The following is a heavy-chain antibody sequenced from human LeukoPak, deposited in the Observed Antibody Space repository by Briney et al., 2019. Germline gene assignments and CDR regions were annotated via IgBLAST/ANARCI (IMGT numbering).Heavy chain of an antibody. CDR2: INSDGSST. D-gene: IGHD5-12*01. J-gene: IGHJ4*02. V-gene: IGHV3-74*01. CDR1: GFTFSSYW. CDR3: ARVVQVDIVATINYFDY. Sequence: PGGSLRLSCAASGFTFSSYWMHWVRQAPGKGLVWVSRINSDGSSTSYADSVKGRFTISRDNAKNSLYLQMNSLRAEDTAVYYCARVVQVDIVATINYFDYWGQGTLVTVSS.